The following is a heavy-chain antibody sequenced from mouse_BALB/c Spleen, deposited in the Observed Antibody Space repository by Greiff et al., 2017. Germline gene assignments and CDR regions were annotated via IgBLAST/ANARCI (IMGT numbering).Heavy chain of an antibody. CDR1: GYSFTGYF. CDR3: GRGRVLYAMDY. CDR2: INPYNGDT. V-gene: IGHV1-37*01. J-gene: IGHJ4*01. Sequence: EVQGVESGPELVKPGASVKISCKASGYSFTGYFMNWVKQSHGKSLEWIGRINPYNGDTFYNQKFKGKATLTVDKSSSTAHMELLSLTSEDSAVYYCGRGRVLYAMDYWGQGTSVTVSS.